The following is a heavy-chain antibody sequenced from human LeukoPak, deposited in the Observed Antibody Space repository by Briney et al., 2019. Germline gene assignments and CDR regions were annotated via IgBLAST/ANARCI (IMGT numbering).Heavy chain of an antibody. CDR2: IYYSGST. D-gene: IGHD6-13*01. Sequence: PSETLSLTCTVSGGSISSGGYYWSWIRQHPGKGLEWIGYIYYSGSTYYNPSLKSRVTISVDTSKNQFSLKLSSVTAADTAVYYCARQSRYSSSWYYFDYWGQGTLVIVSS. CDR1: GGSISSGGYY. J-gene: IGHJ4*02. V-gene: IGHV4-31*03. CDR3: ARQSRYSSSWYYFDY.